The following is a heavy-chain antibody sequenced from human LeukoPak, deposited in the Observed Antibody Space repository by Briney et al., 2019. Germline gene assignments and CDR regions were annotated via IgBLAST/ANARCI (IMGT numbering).Heavy chain of an antibody. J-gene: IGHJ4*02. CDR1: GLIVSDTY. CDR2: ISGTGDST. Sequence: GGSLRLSCAASGLIVSDTYMSWVRQAPGKGLEWVSGISGTGDSTHYTDSVKGRFTITRDISKNTLYLQMNSLRVEDTAVYYCAKAHAYGEDYWGQGTLVTVSS. V-gene: IGHV3-23*01. CDR3: AKAHAYGEDY. D-gene: IGHD4-17*01.